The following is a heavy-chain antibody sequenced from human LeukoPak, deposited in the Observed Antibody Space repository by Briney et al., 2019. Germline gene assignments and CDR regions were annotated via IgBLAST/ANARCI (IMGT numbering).Heavy chain of an antibody. Sequence: GGSLRLSCAASGFTFSSCSMNWVRQAPGKGLEWVSTINGGGVNTHYADSVGGRFTISRDNSKNTLFLQMNSLRDEDTAVYYCAKDLYSNYGPADYWGQGNLVTVSS. CDR2: INGGGVNT. CDR1: GFTFSSCS. CDR3: AKDLYSNYGPADY. D-gene: IGHD4-11*01. J-gene: IGHJ4*02. V-gene: IGHV3-23*01.